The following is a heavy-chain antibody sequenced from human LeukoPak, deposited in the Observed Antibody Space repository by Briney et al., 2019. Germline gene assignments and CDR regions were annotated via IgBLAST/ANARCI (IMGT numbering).Heavy chain of an antibody. CDR1: GFTFSSSW. CDR2: IKQDGSEK. D-gene: IGHD6-6*01. V-gene: IGHV3-7*03. CDR3: ARDGPYSTSSTHPP. J-gene: IGHJ5*02. Sequence: PGGSLSLSCAASGFTFSSSWMSWVRQAPGKGLEWVANIKQDGSEKYYVGSVKGRFTISRDNAKNSLYLQMDSLRAEDTAVYYCARDGPYSTSSTHPPWGQGTLVTVSS.